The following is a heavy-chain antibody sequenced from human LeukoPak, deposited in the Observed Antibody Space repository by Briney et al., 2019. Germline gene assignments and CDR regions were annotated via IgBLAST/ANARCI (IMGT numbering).Heavy chain of an antibody. CDR2: IYYSGST. J-gene: IGHJ6*03. CDR1: GGSISSYY. Sequence: SETLSLTCTVSGGSISSYYWSWIRQPPGKGLEWIGYIYYSGSTNYNPSLKSRVTISVDTSKNQFSLKLSSVTAADTAAYYCARVHKRFLEWLLSGPYYYYYMDVWGKGTTVTVSS. D-gene: IGHD3-3*01. CDR3: ARVHKRFLEWLLSGPYYYYYMDV. V-gene: IGHV4-59*01.